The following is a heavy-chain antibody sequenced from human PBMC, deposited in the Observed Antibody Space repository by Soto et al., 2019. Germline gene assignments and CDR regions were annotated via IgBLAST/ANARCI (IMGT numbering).Heavy chain of an antibody. CDR2: INPNSGGT. D-gene: IGHD6-13*01. Sequence: QVQLVQSGAEVKKPGASVKVSCKASGYTFTGYYMHWVRQAPGQGLEWMGWINPNSGGTNYAQKFQGWVTMTRDTSISTAYMELSRLRSDDTAVYYCARSGYRSNKRDAFDIWGQGTMVTVSS. CDR3: ARSGYRSNKRDAFDI. CDR1: GYTFTGYY. V-gene: IGHV1-2*04. J-gene: IGHJ3*02.